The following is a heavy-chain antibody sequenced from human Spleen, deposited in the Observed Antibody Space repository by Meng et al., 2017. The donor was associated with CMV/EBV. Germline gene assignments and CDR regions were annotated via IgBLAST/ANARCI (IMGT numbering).Heavy chain of an antibody. V-gene: IGHV4-59*01. Sequence: GQVKVPGPGPMRPSETLSLTCRFSGGSINNFYWSWIRQPPGKGLEWIGYIYYSGSTNYNPSLKSRVTISVDTSKNQLSLKLSSVTAADTAVYFCARGWFFFDHWGQGTLVTVSS. CDR1: GGSINNFY. CDR3: ARGWFFFDH. CDR2: IYYSGST. J-gene: IGHJ4*02. D-gene: IGHD2-15*01.